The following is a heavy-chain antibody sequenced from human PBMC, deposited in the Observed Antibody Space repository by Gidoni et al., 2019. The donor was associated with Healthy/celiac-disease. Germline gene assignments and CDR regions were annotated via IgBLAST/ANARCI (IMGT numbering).Heavy chain of an antibody. CDR2: INHRGST. CDR3: ARGETTPYYYYYGMDV. CDR1: GGSFSGYY. J-gene: IGHJ6*02. D-gene: IGHD4-17*01. Sequence: QVQLQQWGAGLLKPSETLSLTCAVYGGSFSGYYWSWIRQPPGKGLGWIGEINHRGSTNYNPSLKSRVTISVYTSKNQFSLKLSSVTAADTAVYYCARGETTPYYYYYGMDVWGQGTTVTVSS. V-gene: IGHV4-34*01.